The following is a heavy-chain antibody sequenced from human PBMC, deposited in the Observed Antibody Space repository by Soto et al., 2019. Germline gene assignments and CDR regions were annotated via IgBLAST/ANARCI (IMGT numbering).Heavy chain of an antibody. Sequence: PSETLSLTCTVSGGSISSSNYYWGWIRQPPGKGLEWIGSIYYSGSTYYNPSLKSRVTISVDSSKNQFSLKLDSVTAADTAVYYCARLGGYYQAFDSWGQGTLVTVSS. V-gene: IGHV4-39*01. CDR3: ARLGGYYQAFDS. D-gene: IGHD3-22*01. CDR1: GGSISSSNYY. CDR2: IYYSGST. J-gene: IGHJ4*02.